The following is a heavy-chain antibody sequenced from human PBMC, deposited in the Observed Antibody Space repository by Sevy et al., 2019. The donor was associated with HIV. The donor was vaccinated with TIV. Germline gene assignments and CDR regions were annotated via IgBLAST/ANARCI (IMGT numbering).Heavy chain of an antibody. V-gene: IGHV3-11*01. Sequence: GGSLRLSCVGFGFTSSDYYMSWIRQAPGKGLQWVSYISGSGSTIDYADSVKGRFTISRDNAKNSLYLKMNSLRAEDTAVYYCAREKRQDYYYYGMDVWGQWTTVTVSS. J-gene: IGHJ6*02. CDR1: GFTSSDYY. D-gene: IGHD1-1*01. CDR2: ISGSGSTI. CDR3: AREKRQDYYYYGMDV.